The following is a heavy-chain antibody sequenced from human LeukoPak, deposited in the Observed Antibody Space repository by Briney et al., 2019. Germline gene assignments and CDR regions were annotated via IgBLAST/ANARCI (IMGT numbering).Heavy chain of an antibody. CDR2: IRYDGSNK. V-gene: IGHV3-30*02. CDR3: ARGLYESDY. D-gene: IGHD2-8*01. CDR1: GLTFSSYG. Sequence: GGSLRLSCAASGLTFSSYGTHWVRQAPGKGLEWMAFIRYDGSNKYYADSVKGRFTISRDNSENMMYLQMNSLRAEDTAVYYCARGLYESDYWGQGTLVTVSS. J-gene: IGHJ4*02.